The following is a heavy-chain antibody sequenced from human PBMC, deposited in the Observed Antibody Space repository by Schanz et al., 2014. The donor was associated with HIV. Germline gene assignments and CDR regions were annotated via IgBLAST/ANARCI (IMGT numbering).Heavy chain of an antibody. J-gene: IGHJ6*02. D-gene: IGHD1-1*01. Sequence: QVQLVQSGSEVKKPGSSVKVSCKASGGTFSTYDFSWVRQAPGQGLEWMGGIVPMFGKGNYAQKFQGRVTITAAESSSTVYMELRSLRSEDMAVYYCARGFGPNQAEPEEYYYYGMDVWGQGTTVAVSS. CDR3: ARGFGPNQAEPEEYYYYGMDV. CDR2: IVPMFGKG. V-gene: IGHV1-69*01. CDR1: GGTFSTYD.